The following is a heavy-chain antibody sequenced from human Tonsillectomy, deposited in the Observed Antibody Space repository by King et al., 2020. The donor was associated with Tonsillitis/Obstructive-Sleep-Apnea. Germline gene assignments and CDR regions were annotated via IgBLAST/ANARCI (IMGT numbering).Heavy chain of an antibody. CDR2: ISGSGTST. CDR1: GFTFSSYA. V-gene: IGHV3-23*04. CDR3: AKADLGYCSGGSCYYFDY. J-gene: IGHJ4*02. D-gene: IGHD2-15*01. Sequence: VQLVESGGGLVQPGGSLRLSCAASGFTFSSYAMSWVRQAPGKGLEWVSVISGSGTSTYYADSVKGRFTISRDNSKNMRYLQMNSLRAEDTAVYYCAKADLGYCSGGSCYYFDYWGQGTLVTVSS.